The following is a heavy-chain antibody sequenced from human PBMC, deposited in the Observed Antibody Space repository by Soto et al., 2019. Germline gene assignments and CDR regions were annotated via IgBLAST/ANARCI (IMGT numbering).Heavy chain of an antibody. J-gene: IGHJ4*02. D-gene: IGHD1-26*01. CDR3: ARVRFGGSYYFDY. CDR2: INPNSGGT. V-gene: IGHV1-2*04. Sequence: ASVKVSCKASGYTFTGYYMHWVRQAPGQGLEWMGWINPNSGGTNYAQKFQGWVTMTRDTSISTAYMELSRLRSDDTAVYYCARVRFGGSYYFDYWGQGTLVTVSS. CDR1: GYTFTGYY.